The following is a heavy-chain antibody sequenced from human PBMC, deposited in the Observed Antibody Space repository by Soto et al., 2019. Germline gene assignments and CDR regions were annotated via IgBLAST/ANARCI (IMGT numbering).Heavy chain of an antibody. CDR2: IIPMYGAA. J-gene: IGHJ5*02. D-gene: IGHD3-10*01. CDR1: GGTFSSSA. V-gene: IGHV1-69*01. CDR3: AGVTSTVRGVIDNWFDP. Sequence: QVPLVQSGAEVKKPGSSVTVSCKASGGTFSSSAIHWVRQAPGQGLEWMGGIIPMYGAAKYAQRFQGRVTITADESTTKVYMELTSLTSQDTAVYYYAGVTSTVRGVIDNWFDPWGHGPLVTVSS.